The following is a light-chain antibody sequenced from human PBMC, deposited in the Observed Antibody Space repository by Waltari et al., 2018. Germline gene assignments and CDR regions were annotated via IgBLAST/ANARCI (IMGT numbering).Light chain of an antibody. J-gene: IGKJ1*01. CDR3: QQGSIFPRT. V-gene: IGKV1-12*01. CDR1: QGISTC. Sequence: DIQMTQSPSSVSASVGDRVTITCRASQGISTCLAWYQQKPGKAPQLLIYAASTLQSGVPSRFSGSGSGTDFTLTISNLQPEDFATYYCQQGSIFPRTFGQGTKVEIQ. CDR2: AAS.